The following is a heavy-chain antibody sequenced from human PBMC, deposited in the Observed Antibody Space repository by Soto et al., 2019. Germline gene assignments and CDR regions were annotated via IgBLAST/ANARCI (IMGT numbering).Heavy chain of an antibody. J-gene: IGHJ6*02. CDR1: GGSISSYY. V-gene: IGHV4-59*01. CDR3: ARVTMVRGVIPYGMDV. Sequence: SETLSLTCTVSGGSISSYYWSWIRQPPGKGLEWIGYIYYSGSTNYNPSLKSRVTKSVDASKNQFSLKLSSVTAADTAVYYCARVTMVRGVIPYGMDVWGQGTTVTVSS. D-gene: IGHD3-10*01. CDR2: IYYSGST.